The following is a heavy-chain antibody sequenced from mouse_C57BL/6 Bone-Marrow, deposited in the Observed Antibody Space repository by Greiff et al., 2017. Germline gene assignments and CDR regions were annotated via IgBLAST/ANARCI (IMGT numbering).Heavy chain of an antibody. CDR3: ARLQLGPYFDY. CDR1: GYTFTSYW. D-gene: IGHD4-1*02. V-gene: IGHV1-7*01. Sequence: VQGVESGAELAKPGASVKLSCKASGYTFTSYWMHWVNQRPGQGLEWIGYINPSSGYTKYNQKFKDKATLTADKSSSTAYMQLSSLTYEDSAVYYCARLQLGPYFDYWGQGTTLTVSS. CDR2: INPSSGYT. J-gene: IGHJ2*01.